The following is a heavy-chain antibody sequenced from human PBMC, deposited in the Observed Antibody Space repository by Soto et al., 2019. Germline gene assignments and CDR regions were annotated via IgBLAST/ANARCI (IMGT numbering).Heavy chain of an antibody. CDR2: MIPIFGTA. CDR3: ARARLDSYGDYATYYSYGMDV. CDR1: GGTFSSYA. J-gene: IGHJ6*02. V-gene: IGHV1-69*13. D-gene: IGHD4-17*01. Sequence: GASVKVSCKASGGTFSSYAISWVLQAPGQGLEWMGGMIPIFGTANYAQKFQGRVTITADESTSTAYMELSSLRSEETSVYGCARARLDSYGDYATYYSYGMDVWGQGPRVPVSS.